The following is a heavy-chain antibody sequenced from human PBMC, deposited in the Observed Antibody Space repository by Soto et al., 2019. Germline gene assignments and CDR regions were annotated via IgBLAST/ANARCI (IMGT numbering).Heavy chain of an antibody. J-gene: IGHJ4*02. D-gene: IGHD2-15*01. CDR2: ISYSGTT. V-gene: IGHV4-59*08. CDR1: GGSISSYY. Sequence: QVQLQESGPGLVKPSETLSLTCTVSGGSISSYYWSWIRQPPGKGLEWIGYISYSGTTNYNPSLNSRVTISVDMSKNQFSLKLSSVTAADTAVYYCARGAGWWDYWGQGTLVTVSS. CDR3: ARGAGWWDY.